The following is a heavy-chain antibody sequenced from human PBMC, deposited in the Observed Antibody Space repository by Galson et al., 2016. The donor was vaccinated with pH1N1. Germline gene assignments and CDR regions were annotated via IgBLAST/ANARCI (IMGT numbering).Heavy chain of an antibody. Sequence: ETLSLTCTVYGGSFSDYYWSWIRQPPGKGLEWIGEINPSGSTIYNPSLNSRVIISADTSRNQFSLKLTSVTAADTAVYFCARVDFGGKLGDWGQGTQVTVSS. CDR1: GGSFSDYY. CDR2: INPSGST. CDR3: ARVDFGGKLGD. V-gene: IGHV4-34*01. J-gene: IGHJ4*02. D-gene: IGHD3-10*01.